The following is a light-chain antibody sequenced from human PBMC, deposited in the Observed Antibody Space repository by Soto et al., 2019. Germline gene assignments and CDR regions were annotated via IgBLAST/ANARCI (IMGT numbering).Light chain of an antibody. V-gene: IGLV1-51*01. J-gene: IGLJ1*01. Sequence: QSALAQPPSVSAAPGQRVTISCSGSSSNIGGHSVSWYQQLPGTAPKLLIYDDDTRPSGIPDRFSGSKSGTSATLGITGFQTGDEADYYCGSWDSSLSAYVFGTVTKV. CDR1: SSNIGGHS. CDR3: GSWDSSLSAYV. CDR2: DDD.